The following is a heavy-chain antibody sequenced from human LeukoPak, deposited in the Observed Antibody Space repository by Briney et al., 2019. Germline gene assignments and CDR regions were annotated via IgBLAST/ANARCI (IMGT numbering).Heavy chain of an antibody. V-gene: IGHV4-61*02. CDR3: ARQLPPRPLVTKGWFDP. J-gene: IGHJ5*02. Sequence: PSETLSLTCTVSGGSISSGSYYWSWIRQPAGKGLEWIGRIYSSGSTNYNPSLKSRVTISVDTSNNQFSLQLKSVTAADTAMYYCARQLPPRPLVTKGWFDPWGQGTLVTVSS. CDR1: GGSISSGSYY. D-gene: IGHD2-21*02. CDR2: IYSSGST.